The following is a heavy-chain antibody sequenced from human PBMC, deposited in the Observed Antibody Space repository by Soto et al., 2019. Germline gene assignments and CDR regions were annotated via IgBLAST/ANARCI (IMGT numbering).Heavy chain of an antibody. CDR1: GGSISSGGYF. CDR3: ERGWVQSHYFDS. D-gene: IGHD1-1*01. J-gene: IGHJ4*02. V-gene: IGHV4-31*03. CDR2: IYYSGNI. Sequence: PSETLSLTCTVSGGSISSGGYFWSWVRQPPGKGLEWIGYIYYSGNIYYNPSLRSRVTISVDTSKNQFSLKMSSVTAADTAVYYCERGWVQSHYFDSWGPGTLVTVSS.